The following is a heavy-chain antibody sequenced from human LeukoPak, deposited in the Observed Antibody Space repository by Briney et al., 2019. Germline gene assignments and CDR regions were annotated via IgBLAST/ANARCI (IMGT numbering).Heavy chain of an antibody. J-gene: IGHJ4*02. D-gene: IGHD6-19*01. Sequence: PSETLSLTCAVYGGSFSGYYWSWIRQPPGKGLEWIGEINHSGSTNYNPSLKSRVTISVDTSKNQFSLKLSSVTAADTAVYYCARPKVLLGDGSIAVAADRGGIDYWGQGTLVTVSS. CDR3: ARPKVLLGDGSIAVAADRGGIDY. CDR2: INHSGST. CDR1: GGSFSGYY. V-gene: IGHV4-34*01.